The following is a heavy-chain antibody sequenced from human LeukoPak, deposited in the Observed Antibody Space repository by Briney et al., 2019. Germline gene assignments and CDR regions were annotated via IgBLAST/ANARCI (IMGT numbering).Heavy chain of an antibody. V-gene: IGHV3-9*01. CDR1: GFTFDDYA. CDR2: ISWNSGSI. Sequence: GGSLRLSCAASGFTFDDYAMHRVRQAPGKGLEWVSGISWNSGSIGYADSVKGRFTISRDNAKNSLYLQMNSLRAEDTALYYCAKDYSNYYYYGMDVWGQGTTVTVSS. J-gene: IGHJ6*02. CDR3: AKDYSNYYYYGMDV. D-gene: IGHD4-11*01.